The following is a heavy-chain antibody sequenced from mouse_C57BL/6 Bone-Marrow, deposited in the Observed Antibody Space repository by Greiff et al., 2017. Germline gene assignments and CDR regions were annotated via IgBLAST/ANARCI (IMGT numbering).Heavy chain of an antibody. CDR2: IYPGSGST. J-gene: IGHJ1*03. D-gene: IGHD1-1*01. V-gene: IGHV1-55*01. CDR3: ARGDYYYGSSGRYWYFDV. Sequence: QVQLQQSGAELVKPGASVKMSCKASGYTFTSYWITWVKQRPGQGLEWIGDIYPGSGSTNYNEKFKSKATLTVDTSSSTAYMQLSSLTSEDSAVYYCARGDYYYGSSGRYWYFDVWGTGTTVTVSS. CDR1: GYTFTSYW.